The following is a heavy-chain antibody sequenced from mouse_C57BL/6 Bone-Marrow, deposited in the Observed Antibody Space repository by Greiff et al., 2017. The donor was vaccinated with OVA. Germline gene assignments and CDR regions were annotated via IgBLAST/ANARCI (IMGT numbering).Heavy chain of an antibody. CDR1: GFSLTSYG. V-gene: IGHV2-2*01. Sequence: QVQLKESGPGLVQPSPSLSITCTVSGFSLTSYGVHWVRQSPGQGLEWLGVIWRGGSTDYNAAFISRLSISKDNSKSQVFFKMNSLQADDTAIYYCARQLLDVWGTATTVTVAS. D-gene: IGHD1-1*01. CDR3: ARQLLDV. J-gene: IGHJ1*03. CDR2: IWRGGST.